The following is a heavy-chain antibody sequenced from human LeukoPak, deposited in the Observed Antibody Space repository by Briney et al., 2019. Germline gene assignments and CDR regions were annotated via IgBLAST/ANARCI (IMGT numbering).Heavy chain of an antibody. CDR1: GFTFSDYY. V-gene: IGHV3-11*01. Sequence: GGSLRLSCAASGFTFSDYYMSWIRQAPGKGLEWVSYISSSGSTIYYADSVKGRFTISRDNAKNSLYLQMNSLRAEDTALYYCARGHCSGGSCKYYYYYYMDVWGKGTTVTVSS. D-gene: IGHD2-15*01. J-gene: IGHJ6*03. CDR3: ARGHCSGGSCKYYYYYYMDV. CDR2: ISSSGSTI.